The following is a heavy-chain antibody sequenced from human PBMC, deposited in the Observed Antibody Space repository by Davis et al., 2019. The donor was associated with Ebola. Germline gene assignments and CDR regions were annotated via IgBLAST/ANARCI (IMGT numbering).Heavy chain of an antibody. Sequence: MPGGSLRLSCAVYGGSFSGYYWSWIRQPPGKGLEWIGEINHSGSTNYNPSLKSRVTISVDTSKNQFSLKLSSVTAADTAVYYCASRGYSGYDENEGWFDPWGQGTLVTVSS. J-gene: IGHJ5*02. D-gene: IGHD5-12*01. CDR1: GGSFSGYY. CDR2: INHSGST. V-gene: IGHV4-34*01. CDR3: ASRGYSGYDENEGWFDP.